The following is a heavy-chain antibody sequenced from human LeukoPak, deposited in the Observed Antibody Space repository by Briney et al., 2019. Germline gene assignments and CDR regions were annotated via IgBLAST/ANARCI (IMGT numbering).Heavy chain of an antibody. J-gene: IGHJ3*02. D-gene: IGHD3-16*01. CDR2: INHSGST. V-gene: IGHV4-34*01. CDR1: GGSFSGYY. CDR3: ARTFYDDVWGSYDAFAT. Sequence: SETLSLTCAVYGGSFSGYYWSWIRQPPGKGLEWIGEINHSGSTYYNASLKSRVTISIDTSKNQFSLRLSSVTAADTAVYYCARTFYDDVWGSYDAFATWGQGTEVTVSS.